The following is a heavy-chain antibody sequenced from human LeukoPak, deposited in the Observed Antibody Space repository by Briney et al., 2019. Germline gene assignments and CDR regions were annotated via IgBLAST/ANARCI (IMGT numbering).Heavy chain of an antibody. V-gene: IGHV4-34*01. CDR1: GGSFSGYY. CDR2: INHSGST. Sequence: ASETLSLTCAVYGGSFSGYYWSWIRQPPGKGLEWIGEINHSGSTNYNPSLKSRVTISVDTSKNQFSLKLSSVTAADTAVYYCARGRRVGNYDFWSGYRTLPYFDYWGQGTLVTVSS. CDR3: ARGRRVGNYDFWSGYRTLPYFDY. D-gene: IGHD3-3*01. J-gene: IGHJ4*02.